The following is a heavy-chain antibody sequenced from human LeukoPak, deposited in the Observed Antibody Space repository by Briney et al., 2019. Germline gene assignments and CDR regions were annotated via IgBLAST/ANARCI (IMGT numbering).Heavy chain of an antibody. CDR2: ISSSSGYI. CDR3: ARVLGNYYDGSGPSLY. V-gene: IGHV3-21*01. Sequence: GGSLRLSCAASGFTFGTYSMNWVRQAPGKGLEWVSSISSSSGYIYYADSAKGRFTISRDNAKNSLYLQMNSLRGEDTAVYYCARVLGNYYDGSGPSLYWGQGTLVTVSS. CDR1: GFTFGTYS. J-gene: IGHJ4*02. D-gene: IGHD3-22*01.